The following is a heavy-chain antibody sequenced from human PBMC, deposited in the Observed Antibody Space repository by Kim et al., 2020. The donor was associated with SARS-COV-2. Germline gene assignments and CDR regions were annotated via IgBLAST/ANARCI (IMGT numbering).Heavy chain of an antibody. CDR2: ISGSGGST. CDR3: ASNRGSSGYFYGMDV. D-gene: IGHD3-22*01. CDR1: GFTFSSYA. V-gene: IGHV3-23*01. J-gene: IGHJ6*02. Sequence: GGSLRLSCAASGFTFSSYAMSWVRQAPGKGLEWVSAISGSGGSTYYADSVKGRFTISRDNSKNTLYLQMNSLRAEDTAVYYCASNRGSSGYFYGMDVWGQGTTVTVSS.